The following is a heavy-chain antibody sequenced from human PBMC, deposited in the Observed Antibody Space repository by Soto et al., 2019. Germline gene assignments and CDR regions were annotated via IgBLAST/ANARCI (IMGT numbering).Heavy chain of an antibody. Sequence: EVQLLESGGGLVQPGGSLRLSCAASGFTFTNYAMTWVRQAPWKGLEWVSAISGGGDTTSYADSVKGRFTVSRDGSKNTLYLQMSSLRAEDTALYYCAKGRGGSGSLTPRVDFWGQGTLVTVSS. CDR1: GFTFTNYA. CDR3: AKGRGGSGSLTPRVDF. CDR2: ISGGGDTT. J-gene: IGHJ4*02. D-gene: IGHD3-10*01. V-gene: IGHV3-23*01.